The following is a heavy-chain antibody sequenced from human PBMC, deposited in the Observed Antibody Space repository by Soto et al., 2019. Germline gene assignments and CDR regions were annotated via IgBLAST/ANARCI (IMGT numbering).Heavy chain of an antibody. CDR1: GFTFSRDW. D-gene: IGHD5-12*01. Sequence: EAQLVESGGGLVQPGGSLRLSCAASGFTFSRDWMSWVRQAPGKGLEWVGNMKADGTEKHFVDSVKGRFTISRDNSKNSLFLHMNSLRAEDTAVYVCARIEWGGGMDVWGQGTTVTVSS. J-gene: IGHJ6*02. CDR2: MKADGTEK. CDR3: ARIEWGGGMDV. V-gene: IGHV3-7*03.